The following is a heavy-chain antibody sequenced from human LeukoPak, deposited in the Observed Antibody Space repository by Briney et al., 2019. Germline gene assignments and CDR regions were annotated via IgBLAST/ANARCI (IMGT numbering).Heavy chain of an antibody. CDR1: GFTFSSYA. V-gene: IGHV3-23*01. CDR2: ITGTGGNT. CDR3: AMGPMSGSSSCYGFDY. J-gene: IGHJ4*02. D-gene: IGHD6-13*01. Sequence: PGVSLRLSCAGSGFTFSSYAMSWVRQAPGKGLEWVSDITGTGGNTYYADSVKGRFTISRDNSKNTLYFQMNSLRAEDTAVYYCAMGPMSGSSSCYGFDYWGQGTLVTVSS.